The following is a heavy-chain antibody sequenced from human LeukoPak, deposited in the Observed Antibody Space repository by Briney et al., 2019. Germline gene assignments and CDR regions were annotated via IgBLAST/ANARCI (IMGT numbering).Heavy chain of an antibody. Sequence: SETLSLTCTVSGGSISNSDYSWGWLRQPPGTGLECIGTIYYSGSTYYKSSLKSRVTISVDTSKNQFSLKLSSVTAADTAVYYCARVADGKGYPFDYWGQGTLVTVSS. V-gene: IGHV4-39*07. CDR1: GGSISNSDYS. D-gene: IGHD5-18*01. CDR2: IYYSGST. CDR3: ARVADGKGYPFDY. J-gene: IGHJ4*02.